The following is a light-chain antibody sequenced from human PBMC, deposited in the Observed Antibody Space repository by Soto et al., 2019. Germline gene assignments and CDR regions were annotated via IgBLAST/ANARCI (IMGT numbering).Light chain of an antibody. CDR3: QQRSNWPLT. J-gene: IGKJ4*01. CDR2: DVS. V-gene: IGKV3-11*01. CDR1: QSVSNF. Sequence: EIVLTQSPATLSLSPGERAILSCRASQSVSNFLAWYQQKPGQAPRLLIFDVSTRATGAPPRFSGSGSGTDFTLTIIGLEPEDFAIYYCQQRSNWPLTFGGGTKVDIK.